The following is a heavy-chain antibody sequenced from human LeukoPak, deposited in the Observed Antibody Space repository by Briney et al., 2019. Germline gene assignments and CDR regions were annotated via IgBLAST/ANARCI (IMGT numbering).Heavy chain of an antibody. J-gene: IGHJ3*02. CDR1: GFTFSSYG. CDR3: ARDPHVSDAFDI. V-gene: IGHV3-30*03. CDR2: ISYDGSNK. Sequence: GGSLRLSCAASGFTFSSYGMHWVRQAPGKGLEWVAVISYDGSNKYYADSVKGRFTISRDNSKNTLYLQMNSLRAEDTAVYYCARDPHVSDAFDIWGQGTMVTVSS.